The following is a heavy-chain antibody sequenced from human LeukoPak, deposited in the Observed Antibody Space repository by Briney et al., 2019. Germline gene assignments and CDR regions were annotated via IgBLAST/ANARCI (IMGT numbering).Heavy chain of an antibody. Sequence: ASVKVSCKASGYTFTSYDINWVRQATGQGLEWMGWISAYNGNTNYAQKLQGRVTMTTDTTTSTAYMELSSLRSEDTAVYYCARDPGEYYYDSSGYYYFDYWGQGTLVTVSS. CDR1: GYTFTSYD. CDR3: ARDPGEYYYDSSGYYYFDY. CDR2: ISAYNGNT. D-gene: IGHD3-22*01. V-gene: IGHV1-18*01. J-gene: IGHJ4*02.